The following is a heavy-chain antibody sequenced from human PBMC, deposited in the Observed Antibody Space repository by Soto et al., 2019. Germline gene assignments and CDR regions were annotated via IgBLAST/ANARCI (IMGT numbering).Heavy chain of an antibody. D-gene: IGHD3-3*01. Sequence: EVQLVESGGGLVQPGESLRLSCAASGFSFSSSWMHWVRQAPGKGLVWVSRINNDGSNTRYADSVKGRFTVSRDNAKNTLYLQMNSLRAEDTAVYYCARPYDFWTGYYLPGDSWGQGTLVTGSS. CDR1: GFSFSSSW. CDR3: ARPYDFWTGYYLPGDS. CDR2: INNDGSNT. J-gene: IGHJ5*02. V-gene: IGHV3-74*01.